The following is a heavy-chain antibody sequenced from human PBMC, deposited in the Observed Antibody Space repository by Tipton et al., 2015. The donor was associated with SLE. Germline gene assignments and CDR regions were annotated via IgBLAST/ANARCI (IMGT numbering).Heavy chain of an antibody. CDR3: ARVVKDLGFDL. D-gene: IGHD2-21*01. CDR2: IDYSGST. Sequence: TLSLTCTVSGASISDYYWTWIRQFPGKGLEWIGYIDYSGSTNYNPPLKSRLTISVDTSKNQFSLKLSSVTAADTAVYYCARVVKDLGFDLWGRGTLVTVSS. J-gene: IGHJ2*01. CDR1: GASISDYY. V-gene: IGHV4-59*12.